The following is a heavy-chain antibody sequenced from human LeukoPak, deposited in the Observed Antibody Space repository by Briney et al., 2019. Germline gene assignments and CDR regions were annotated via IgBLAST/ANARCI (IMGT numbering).Heavy chain of an antibody. D-gene: IGHD3-10*01. CDR1: GFTFSSYA. CDR3: ARDRWYYYGSGPYYYYGMDV. CDR2: ISGSGGST. J-gene: IGHJ6*04. V-gene: IGHV3-23*01. Sequence: GGSLRLSCAASGFTFSSYAMSWVRQAPGKGLEWVSAISGSGGSTYYADSVKGRFTISRDNSKNTLYLQMNSLRAVDTAVYYCARDRWYYYGSGPYYYYGMDVWGKGTTVTVSS.